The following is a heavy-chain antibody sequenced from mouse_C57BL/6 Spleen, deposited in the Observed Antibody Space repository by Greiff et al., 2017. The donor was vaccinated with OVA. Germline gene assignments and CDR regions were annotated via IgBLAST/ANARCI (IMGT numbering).Heavy chain of an antibody. Sequence: EVQLQQSGAELVRPGASVKLSCTASGFNITDYYMHWVKQRPEQGLEWIGRIDPEDGDTEYAPKFQGKATMNADTSANTAYLQISSLTSEDTAVYYCTGVSYYFDYWGQGTTLTVSS. CDR3: TGVSYYFDY. V-gene: IGHV14-1*01. J-gene: IGHJ2*01. CDR2: IDPEDGDT. CDR1: GFNITDYY.